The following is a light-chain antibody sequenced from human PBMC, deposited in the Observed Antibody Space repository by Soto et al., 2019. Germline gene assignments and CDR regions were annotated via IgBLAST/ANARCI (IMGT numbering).Light chain of an antibody. CDR2: GAS. Sequence: EIVMTQSPATLSVSPGERATLSCRASQSVSSILAWYQQKPGQAPRLLIYGASTRATGIPARFSGSGSGTEFTLTINSLQSEDFAVYYCQQYNSWPLTFGGGTKVEIK. CDR1: QSVSSI. CDR3: QQYNSWPLT. J-gene: IGKJ4*01. V-gene: IGKV3-15*01.